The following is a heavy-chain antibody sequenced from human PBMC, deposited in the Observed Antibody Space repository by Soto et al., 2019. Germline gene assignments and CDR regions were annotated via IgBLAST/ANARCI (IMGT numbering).Heavy chain of an antibody. CDR2: ISSSGSTI. J-gene: IGHJ6*02. V-gene: IGHV3-48*03. CDR3: ARDNWNDDLYYYYGMDV. Sequence: HPGGSLRLSCAASGFTFSSYEMNWVRQAPGKGLEWVSYISSSGSTIYYADSVKGRFTISRDNAKNSLYLQMNSLRAEDTAVYYCARDNWNDDLYYYYGMDVWGQGTTVTVSS. D-gene: IGHD1-1*01. CDR1: GFTFSSYE.